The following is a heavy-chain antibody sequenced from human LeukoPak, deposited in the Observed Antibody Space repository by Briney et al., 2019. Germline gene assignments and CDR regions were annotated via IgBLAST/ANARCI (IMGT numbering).Heavy chain of an antibody. CDR3: AKVKIWSPTGCADY. V-gene: IGHV3-23*01. CDR1: GFTFSSYG. CDR2: LSGSGGNT. J-gene: IGHJ4*02. Sequence: PGGSLRLSCAASGFTFSSYGMSCVRQAPGKGLGCVSDLSGSGGNTYYADSVKGRYTISRDNTKNTLYLQMNGLRVEDTAVYYCAKVKIWSPTGCADYWGQGTLVTVSS. D-gene: IGHD1-14*01.